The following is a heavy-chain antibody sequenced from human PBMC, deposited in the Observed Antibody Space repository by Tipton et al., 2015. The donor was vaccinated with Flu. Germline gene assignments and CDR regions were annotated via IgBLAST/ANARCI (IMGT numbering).Heavy chain of an antibody. CDR2: MNPNSGNT. V-gene: IGHV1-8*01. J-gene: IGHJ6*02. CDR1: GYTFTSYD. CDR3: ARGPGGDFWSGYLYYYYGMDV. Sequence: QVQLVQSGAEVKKPGASVKVSCKASGYTFTSYDINWVRQATGQGLEWMGWMNPNSGNTGYAQKFQGRVTMTRNTSISTAYMELSSLRSEDTAVYYCARGPGGDFWSGYLYYYYGMDVWGQGTTVTVSS. D-gene: IGHD3-3*01.